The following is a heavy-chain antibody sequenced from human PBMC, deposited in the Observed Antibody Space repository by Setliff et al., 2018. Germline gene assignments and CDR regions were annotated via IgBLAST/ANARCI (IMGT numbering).Heavy chain of an antibody. CDR3: ARDVFDFDI. CDR1: GFTFSSLW. CDR2: INQGGSDQ. Sequence: GGSLRLSCSASGFTFSSLWMAWVRQAPGKGLEWVANINQGGSDQFYVESVKGRFTISRDNAKNSLFLQMNSLRVEDTAVYYCARDVFDFDIWGQGTKVTVSS. V-gene: IGHV3-7*01. J-gene: IGHJ3*02.